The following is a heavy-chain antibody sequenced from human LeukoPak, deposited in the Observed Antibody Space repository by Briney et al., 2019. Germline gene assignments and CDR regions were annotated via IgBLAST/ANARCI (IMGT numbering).Heavy chain of an antibody. J-gene: IGHJ5*02. CDR3: ARGIKRDVVVVAATRWFDP. CDR1: GGSISSGDYY. D-gene: IGHD2-15*01. Sequence: SETLSLTCTVSGGSISSGDYYWSWIRQPPGKGLEWIGYIYYSGSTYYNPSLKSRVTISVDTSKNQFSLKLSSVTAADTAVYYCARGIKRDVVVVAATRWFDPWGQGTLVTVSS. V-gene: IGHV4-30-4*01. CDR2: IYYSGST.